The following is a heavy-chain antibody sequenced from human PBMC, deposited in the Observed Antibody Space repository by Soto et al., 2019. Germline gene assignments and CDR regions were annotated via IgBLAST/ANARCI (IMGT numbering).Heavy chain of an antibody. J-gene: IGHJ4*02. CDR3: ARDGVIVVVPAAPSDY. D-gene: IGHD2-2*01. CDR1: GFTFSSYS. CDR2: ISSSSSYI. V-gene: IGHV3-21*01. Sequence: EVQLVESGGGLVKPGGSLRLSCAASGFTFSSYSMNWVRQAPGKGLEWVSSISSSSSYIYYADSVKGRFTISRDNAKNSLDLQRNSLRAEDTAVYYCARDGVIVVVPAAPSDYWGQGTLVAVSS.